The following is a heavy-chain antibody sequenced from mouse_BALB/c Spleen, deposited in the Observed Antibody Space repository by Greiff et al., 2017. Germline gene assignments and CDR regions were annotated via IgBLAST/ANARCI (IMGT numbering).Heavy chain of an antibody. J-gene: IGHJ2*01. CDR2: ISSGSSTI. Sequence: EVMLVESGGGLVQPGGSRKLSCAASGFTFSSFGMHWVRQAPEKGLEWVAYISSGSSTIYYADTVKGRFTISRDNPKNTLFLQMTSLRSEDTAMYYCARSRAPYGNFYFDYWGQGTTLTVSS. CDR3: ARSRAPYGNFYFDY. CDR1: GFTFSSFG. V-gene: IGHV5-17*02. D-gene: IGHD2-1*01.